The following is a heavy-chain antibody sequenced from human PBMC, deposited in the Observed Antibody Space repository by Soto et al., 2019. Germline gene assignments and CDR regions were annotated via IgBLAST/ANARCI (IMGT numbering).Heavy chain of an antibody. V-gene: IGHV3-48*03. CDR3: ARVATVTTKDY. J-gene: IGHJ4*02. Sequence: GGSPRLSCAASGFTFSSYEMNWVRQAPGKGLEWVSYISSSGSTIYYADSVKGRFTISRDNAKNSLYLQMNSLRAEDTAVYYCARVATVTTKDYWGQGTLVTVSS. D-gene: IGHD4-4*01. CDR2: ISSSGSTI. CDR1: GFTFSSYE.